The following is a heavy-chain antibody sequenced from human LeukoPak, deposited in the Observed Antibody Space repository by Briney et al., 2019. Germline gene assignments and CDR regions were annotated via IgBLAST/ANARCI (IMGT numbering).Heavy chain of an antibody. CDR2: INPNSGGT. D-gene: IGHD3-10*01. V-gene: IGHV1-2*02. Sequence: GASVKVSCKASGYTFTGYYMHWVRQAPGQGLEWMGWINPNSGGTNYAQKFQGRVTMTRDTPISTAYMELSRLRSDDTAVYYCARDYGSGSYYFDYWGQGTLVTVSS. CDR3: ARDYGSGSYYFDY. CDR1: GYTFTGYY. J-gene: IGHJ4*02.